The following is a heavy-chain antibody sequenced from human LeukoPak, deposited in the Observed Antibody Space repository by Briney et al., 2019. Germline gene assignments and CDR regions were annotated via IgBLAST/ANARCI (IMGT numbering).Heavy chain of an antibody. J-gene: IGHJ3*02. CDR2: IYYSGST. CDR3: ARDIDSSSSSNAVAFDI. D-gene: IGHD6-13*01. Sequence: PSETLSLTCTVSGGSISSYYWSWIRQSPGKGLEWIGYIYYSGSTNYNPSLKSRVTISVDTSKNQFSLKLSSVTAADTAVYYCARDIDSSSSSNAVAFDIWGQGTMVTVSS. CDR1: GGSISSYY. V-gene: IGHV4-59*01.